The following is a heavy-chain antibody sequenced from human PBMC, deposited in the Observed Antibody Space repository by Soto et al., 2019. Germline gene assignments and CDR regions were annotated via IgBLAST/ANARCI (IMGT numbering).Heavy chain of an antibody. Sequence: SETLSLTCTVSGGSFNSGSYYWSWIRQPAGKGLEWIGRIYTSGSTNYNPSLKSRVTMSVDTSKNQFSLKLSSVTAADTAVYYCARGSLYSGYAPFDYWGQGTLVTVPQ. J-gene: IGHJ4*02. CDR3: ARGSLYSGYAPFDY. CDR1: GGSFNSGSYY. V-gene: IGHV4-61*02. CDR2: IYTSGST. D-gene: IGHD5-12*01.